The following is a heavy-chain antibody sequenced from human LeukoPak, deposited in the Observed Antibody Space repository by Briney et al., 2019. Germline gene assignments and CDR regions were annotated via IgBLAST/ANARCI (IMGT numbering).Heavy chain of an antibody. D-gene: IGHD3-10*01. CDR3: ARGYGARTYEAFDI. CDR1: GDSLNNYY. Sequence: SETLSLTCTVSGDSLNNYYWSWIRQPAGQGLEWIGRIYSSGSTDFNPSLKSRVTMSVDTSKNQFSLKLTSVTAADTAVCYYARGYGARTYEAFDIWGQGTMVTVSS. J-gene: IGHJ3*02. V-gene: IGHV4-4*07. CDR2: IYSSGST.